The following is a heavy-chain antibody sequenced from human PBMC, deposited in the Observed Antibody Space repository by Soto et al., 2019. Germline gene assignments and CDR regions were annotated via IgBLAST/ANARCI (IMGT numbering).Heavy chain of an antibody. CDR1: GGSISSGGYS. D-gene: IGHD3-22*01. CDR2: IYHSGST. V-gene: IGHV4-30-2*01. Sequence: SETLSLTCAVSGGSISSGGYSWSWIRQPPGKGLEWIGYIYHSGSTYYNPSLKSRVTISVDRSKNQFSLKLSSVTAADTAVYYCARAPYYYDSSGYSVSDAFDIWAKGQWSPSPQ. J-gene: IGHJ3*02. CDR3: ARAPYYYDSSGYSVSDAFDI.